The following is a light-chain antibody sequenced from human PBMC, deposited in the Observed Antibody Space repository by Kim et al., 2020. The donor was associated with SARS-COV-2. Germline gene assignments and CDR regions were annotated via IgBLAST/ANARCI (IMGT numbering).Light chain of an antibody. CDR2: GAT. CDR3: QQYGTSRLS. J-gene: IGKJ4*01. V-gene: IGKV3-20*01. Sequence: EIVLTQSPGTLSLSPGERATLSCRASQSVGSSHLAWYQQKPGQAPRLLIYGATTRATGTPDRFSGSGSETDFTHCTLTISRLEPEDFAVYYCQQYGTSRLSFGGGTKVDIK. CDR1: QSVGSSH.